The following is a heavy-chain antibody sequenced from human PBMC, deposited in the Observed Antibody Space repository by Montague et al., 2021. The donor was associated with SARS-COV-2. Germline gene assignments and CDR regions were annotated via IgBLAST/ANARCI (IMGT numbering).Heavy chain of an antibody. J-gene: IGHJ1*01. CDR3: ARIRYVSVVFFYIFPD. CDR2: ISYSGST. D-gene: IGHD2/OR15-2a*01. Sequence: SETLSLTCTVSGASISSGNSYWNWIRQPPGKGLEWIGYISYSGSTNYXXXLESRVTISVDTSKNQFSLKVISATAADTAVYYCARIRYVSVVFFYIFPDWSQGTLVTVSS. CDR1: GASISSGNSY. V-gene: IGHV4-61*01.